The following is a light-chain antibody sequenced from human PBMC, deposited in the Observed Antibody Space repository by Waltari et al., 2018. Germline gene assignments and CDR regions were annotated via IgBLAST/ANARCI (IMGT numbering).Light chain of an antibody. CDR2: GNS. CDR3: QSYDNSLSGSGV. Sequence: QSVLTQPPSVSGAPGQRVTISCPGSSSNIGAGSDVHWYQRLPGTAPKLLIYGNSNRPSGVPDRFSGSRSGTSASLAITGLQAEDEADYYCQSYDNSLSGSGVFGGGTKLTVL. V-gene: IGLV1-40*01. CDR1: SSNIGAGSD. J-gene: IGLJ3*02.